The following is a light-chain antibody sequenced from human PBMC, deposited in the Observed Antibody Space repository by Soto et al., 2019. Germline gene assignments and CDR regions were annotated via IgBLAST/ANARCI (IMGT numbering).Light chain of an antibody. CDR2: AVS. J-gene: IGLJ1*01. V-gene: IGLV2-18*02. Sequence: QSALTQPPSVSGSPGPTVGITCTGTSSDMGSYNRVSWYQQTPGTAPRVMISAVSNRPSVVPDRLSGSKSGTTASLIYYGHHAEDEADYYCSSSTSSSAYIVGTGTKVTVL. CDR1: SSDMGSYNR. CDR3: SSSTSSSAYI.